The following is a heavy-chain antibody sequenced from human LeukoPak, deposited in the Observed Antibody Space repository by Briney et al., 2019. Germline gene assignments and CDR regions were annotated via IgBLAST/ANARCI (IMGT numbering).Heavy chain of an antibody. CDR1: GGSISSSSYR. Sequence: PSETLPLTCTVSGGSISSSSYRWGWVRQPPGKGLEWIGSIYYSGNTYYNPSLKSRVTISVDTSRNQFSLRLSSVTAADAAVYYCARRRFITGLYYYYYMDVWGKGTTVTVSS. CDR2: IYYSGNT. J-gene: IGHJ6*03. V-gene: IGHV4-39*01. CDR3: ARRRFITGLYYYYYMDV. D-gene: IGHD1-14*01.